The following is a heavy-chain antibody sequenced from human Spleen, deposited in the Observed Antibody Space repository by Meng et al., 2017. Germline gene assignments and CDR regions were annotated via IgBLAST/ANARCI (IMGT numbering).Heavy chain of an antibody. J-gene: IGHJ4*02. D-gene: IGHD3-16*01. V-gene: IGHV4-34*01. CDR3: ARVDFRGDSHDSAGLGH. CDR1: GFTFGDYA. Sequence: ESLKISCTASGFTFGDYAMSWFRQTPWKGLEWIGEIHPSGDTNYNPSLKSRATISVDTSKNQFSLKLTSLTAADTAVYYCARVDFRGDSHDSAGLGHWGQGTLVTVSS. CDR2: IHPSGDT.